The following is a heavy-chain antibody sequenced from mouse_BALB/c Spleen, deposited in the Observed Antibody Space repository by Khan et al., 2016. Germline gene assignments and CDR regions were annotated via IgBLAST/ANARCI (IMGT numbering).Heavy chain of an antibody. Sequence: QIQLVQSGPELKKPGETVRISCKASGYTFTNYGMNWVKQAPGKGLKWMGWINTYTGEPTYADDFKGRFAFSLETSDSTAYLQINNLKNEDTATCFYARPDDGSSRGFAYWGQGTLVTVSA. CDR3: ARPDDGSSRGFAY. CDR2: INTYTGEP. CDR1: GYTFTNYG. V-gene: IGHV9-3-1*01. D-gene: IGHD1-1*01. J-gene: IGHJ3*01.